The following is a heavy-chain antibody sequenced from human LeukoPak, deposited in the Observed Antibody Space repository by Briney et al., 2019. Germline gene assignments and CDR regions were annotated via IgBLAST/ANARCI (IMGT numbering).Heavy chain of an antibody. CDR1: GFTFSSYG. V-gene: IGHV3-33*06. CDR3: AKSGTYCSGGSCYRDGAFDI. J-gene: IGHJ3*02. Sequence: GGSLRLSCAASGFTFSSYGMHWVRQAPGKGLEWVAVIWYDGSNKYYADSVKGRFTISRDNSKNTLYLHMNSLRAEDTAVYYCAKSGTYCSGGSCYRDGAFDIWGQGTMVTVSS. CDR2: IWYDGSNK. D-gene: IGHD2-15*01.